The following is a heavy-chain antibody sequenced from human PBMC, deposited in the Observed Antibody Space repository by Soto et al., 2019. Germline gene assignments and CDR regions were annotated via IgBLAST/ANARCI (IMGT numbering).Heavy chain of an antibody. CDR1: GYTFTSYA. D-gene: IGHD3-22*01. V-gene: IGHV1-3*01. CDR3: ASDYYDSSGYLYDAFDI. J-gene: IGHJ3*02. CDR2: INAGNGNT. Sequence: ASVKVSCKASGYTFTSYAMHWVRQAPGQRLEWMGWINAGNGNTKYSQKFQSRVTITRDTSASTASMELSSLRSEDTAVYYCASDYYDSSGYLYDAFDIWGQGTMVTVSS.